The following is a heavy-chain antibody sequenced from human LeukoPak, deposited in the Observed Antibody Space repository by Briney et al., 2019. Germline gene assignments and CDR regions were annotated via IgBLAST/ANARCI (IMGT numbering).Heavy chain of an antibody. Sequence: PGGSLRLSCAASGFTFSSYSMNWVRQAPGKGLEWVGRIKSKTDGGTTDYAAPVKGRFTISRDDSKNTLYLQMNSLKTEDTAVYYCASAYCGGDCYPGEYFQHWGQGTLVTVSS. CDR3: ASAYCGGDCYPGEYFQH. D-gene: IGHD2-21*02. CDR2: IKSKTDGGTT. CDR1: GFTFSSYS. V-gene: IGHV3-15*01. J-gene: IGHJ1*01.